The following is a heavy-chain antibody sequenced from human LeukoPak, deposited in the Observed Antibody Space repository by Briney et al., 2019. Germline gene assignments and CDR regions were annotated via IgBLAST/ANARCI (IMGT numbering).Heavy chain of an antibody. CDR2: INPNSGGT. V-gene: IGHV1-2*02. CDR3: AVNYDFWSGYTFDY. Sequence: ASVKVSCKASGYTFTGYYMHWVRQAPGQGLEWMGWINPNSGGTNHAQKFQGRVTMTRDTSISTAYMELSRLRSDDTAVYYCAVNYDFWSGYTFDYWGQGTLVTVSS. D-gene: IGHD3-3*01. J-gene: IGHJ4*02. CDR1: GYTFTGYY.